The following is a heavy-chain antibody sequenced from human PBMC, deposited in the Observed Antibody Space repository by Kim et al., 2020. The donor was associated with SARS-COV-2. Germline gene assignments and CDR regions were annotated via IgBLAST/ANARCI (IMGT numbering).Heavy chain of an antibody. CDR3: ARPFYYEGGEMDY. D-gene: IGHD3-22*01. V-gene: IGHV3-74*01. Sequence: GGSLRLSCAASGFTFSSYWMHWVRQAPGKGLVWVSRINSDGSSTSYADSVKGRFTISRDNAKNTLYLQMNSLRAEDTAVYYCARPFYYEGGEMDYWGQGTLVTVSS. J-gene: IGHJ4*02. CDR1: GFTFSSYW. CDR2: INSDGSST.